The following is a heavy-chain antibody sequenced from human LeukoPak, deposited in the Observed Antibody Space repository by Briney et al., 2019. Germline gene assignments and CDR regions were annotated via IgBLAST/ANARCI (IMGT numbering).Heavy chain of an antibody. V-gene: IGHV3-7*03. Sequence: HPGGSLRLSCAASGFTFSSYWMSWVRQAPGKGLEWVANIKQDGSEKYYVDSVKGRFTISRDNAKNTLYLQMNSLRAEDTAVYYCAKRAYSSSWLRSDFDYWGQGTLVTVSS. J-gene: IGHJ4*02. CDR1: GFTFSSYW. CDR2: IKQDGSEK. CDR3: AKRAYSSSWLRSDFDY. D-gene: IGHD6-13*01.